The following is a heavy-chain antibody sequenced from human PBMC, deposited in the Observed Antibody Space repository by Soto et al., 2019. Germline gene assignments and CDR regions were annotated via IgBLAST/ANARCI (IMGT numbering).Heavy chain of an antibody. V-gene: IGHV3-23*01. CDR2: ISGSGQRT. Sequence: ESGGGLVQPGGSLRLSCAASGFTFNNYAMSWVRQAPGKGLEWVSVISGSGQRTSYADSVKGRFTVSRDNSKNTVDLHMKSLRAEDTAVYYCAKDSYHGSGSYITPYYFDSWGQGTLITVSS. J-gene: IGHJ4*02. CDR3: AKDSYHGSGSYITPYYFDS. D-gene: IGHD3-10*01. CDR1: GFTFNNYA.